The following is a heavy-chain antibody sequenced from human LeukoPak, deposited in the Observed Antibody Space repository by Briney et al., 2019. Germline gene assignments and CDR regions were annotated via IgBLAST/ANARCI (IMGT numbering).Heavy chain of an antibody. J-gene: IGHJ5*02. CDR2: INHSGST. V-gene: IGHV4-34*01. Sequence: PSETLSLTCAVYGGSFSGYYWSWIRQPPGKGLEWLGEINHSGSTNYNPSLKSRVTISVDTSKNQFSLKLSSVTAADTAVYYCARPPGIAAAWFDPWGQGTLVTVSS. CDR3: ARPPGIAAAWFDP. D-gene: IGHD6-13*01. CDR1: GGSFSGYY.